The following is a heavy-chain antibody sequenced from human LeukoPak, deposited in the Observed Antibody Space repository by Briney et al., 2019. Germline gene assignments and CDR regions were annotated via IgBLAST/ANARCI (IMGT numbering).Heavy chain of an antibody. CDR3: ARGPVVNSSGWYYFDY. CDR2: IYYSGST. Sequence: QPSETLSLTCTVSGGSISSYYWSWIRQPPGKGLEWIGYIYYSGSTNYNPSLKSRVTISVDTSKNQFSLKLRSVTAADTAVYYCARGPVVNSSGWYYFDYWGQGTLVTVSS. V-gene: IGHV4-59*01. CDR1: GGSISSYY. D-gene: IGHD6-19*01. J-gene: IGHJ4*02.